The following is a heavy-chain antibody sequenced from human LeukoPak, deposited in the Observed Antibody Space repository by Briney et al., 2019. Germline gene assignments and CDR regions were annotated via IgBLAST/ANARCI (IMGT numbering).Heavy chain of an antibody. CDR2: ISGSGGST. V-gene: IGHV3-23*01. CDR1: GFTFSKYA. CDR3: TKRGTYDFWSAYHDF. Sequence: GGSLRLSCAASGFTFSKYAMSWVRQAPGKGLEWVSAISGSGGSTYYADSVQGRFTISRDNSKNTLYLQMNSLRAEDTAVYYCTKRGTYDFWSAYHDFWGQGTLVTVSS. J-gene: IGHJ4*02. D-gene: IGHD3-3*01.